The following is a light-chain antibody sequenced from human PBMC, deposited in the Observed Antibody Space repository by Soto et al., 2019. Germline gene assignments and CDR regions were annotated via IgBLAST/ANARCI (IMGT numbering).Light chain of an antibody. CDR1: QSVSSH. CDR3: QQRSNWPT. Sequence: EVVLTQSPATLSLSPVDRATLSCRASQSVSSHFAWYQQKSGQAPRLLIYDASKRATGIPAMFSGSGSGTDFTLTISSLEPEDFAVYYCQQRSNWPTFGQGTRLEIK. V-gene: IGKV3-11*01. CDR2: DAS. J-gene: IGKJ5*01.